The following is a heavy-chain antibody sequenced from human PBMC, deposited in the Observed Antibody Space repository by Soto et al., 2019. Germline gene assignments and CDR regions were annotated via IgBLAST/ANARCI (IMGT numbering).Heavy chain of an antibody. D-gene: IGHD6-13*01. V-gene: IGHV1-3*05. CDR3: ARAPGGPGIAEY. J-gene: IGHJ4*02. Sequence: QVQLVQSGAEEKKPGASVKVSCKASGYTFTSYAMQWVRQAPGQRLEWMGWINAGNGNTKYSQKFQGRVTITRDTSASTAYMELGSLRSEDTAVYYCARAPGGPGIAEYWGQGTLVTVSS. CDR1: GYTFTSYA. CDR2: INAGNGNT.